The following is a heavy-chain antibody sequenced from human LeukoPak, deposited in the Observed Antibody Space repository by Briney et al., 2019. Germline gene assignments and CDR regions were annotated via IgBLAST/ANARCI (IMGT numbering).Heavy chain of an antibody. Sequence: TGGSLRLSCAASGFTFSTYAMSWVRQAPGKGLECVSAISGSGGTIYYADSVKGRFTISRDNSKNTLSLQMNSLRAEDTAVYYCARDYSYGFLNWGQGTLVTVSS. CDR2: ISGSGGTI. J-gene: IGHJ4*02. CDR1: GFTFSTYA. CDR3: ARDYSYGFLN. V-gene: IGHV3-23*01. D-gene: IGHD5-18*01.